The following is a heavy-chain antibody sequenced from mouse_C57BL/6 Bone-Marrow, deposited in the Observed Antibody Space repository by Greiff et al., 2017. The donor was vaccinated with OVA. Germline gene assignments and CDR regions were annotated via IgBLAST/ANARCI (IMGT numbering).Heavy chain of an antibody. CDR2: IHPNSGST. Sequence: VQLQQPGAELVKPGASVKLSCKASGYTFTSYWMHWVKQRPGPGLEWIGMIHPNSGSTNYNEKFKSKATLTVDKSSSTAYMQLSSLTSEDSAVYCCARITTVGPPDYWGQGTTLTVSS. D-gene: IGHD1-1*01. V-gene: IGHV1-64*01. J-gene: IGHJ2*01. CDR1: GYTFTSYW. CDR3: ARITTVGPPDY.